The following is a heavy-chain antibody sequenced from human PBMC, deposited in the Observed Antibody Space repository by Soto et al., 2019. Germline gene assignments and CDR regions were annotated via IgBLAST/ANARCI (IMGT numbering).Heavy chain of an antibody. CDR3: AKSSGLLWFGESPRDYYGMDV. CDR1: GFTFSSYG. Sequence: QVQLVESGGGVVQPGRSLRLSCAASGFTFSSYGMHWVRQAPGKGLEWVAVISYDGSNKYYADSVKGRFTISRDNSKNTLYLQMNSLRAEDTAVYYCAKSSGLLWFGESPRDYYGMDVWGQGTTVTVSS. V-gene: IGHV3-30*18. D-gene: IGHD3-10*01. J-gene: IGHJ6*02. CDR2: ISYDGSNK.